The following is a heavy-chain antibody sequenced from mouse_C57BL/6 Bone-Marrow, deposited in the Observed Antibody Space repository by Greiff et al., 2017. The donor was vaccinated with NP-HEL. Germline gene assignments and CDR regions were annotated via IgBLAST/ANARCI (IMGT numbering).Heavy chain of an antibody. CDR2: IYPGGGYT. CDR1: GYTFTNYW. D-gene: IGHD1-1*01. V-gene: IGHV1-63*01. Sequence: QVQLQQSGAELVRPGTSVKMSCKASGYTFTNYWIGWAKQRPGHGLEWIGDIYPGGGYTNYNEKFKGKATLTADKSSSTAYMQFSSLTSEDSAIYYCERKDYYGSSYDFDYWGQGTTLTVSS. J-gene: IGHJ2*01. CDR3: ERKDYYGSSYDFDY.